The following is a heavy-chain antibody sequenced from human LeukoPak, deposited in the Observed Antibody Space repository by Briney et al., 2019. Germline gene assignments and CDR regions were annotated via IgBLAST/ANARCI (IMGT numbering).Heavy chain of an antibody. Sequence: GGSLRLSCAASGFTFSDYYMSWIRQAPGKGLEWASYISSSGSTIYYADSVKGRFTISRDNAKNSLYLQMNSLRAEDTAVYYCVREGIVATISTWYYYGMDVWGQGTTVTVSS. CDR3: VREGIVATISTWYYYGMDV. V-gene: IGHV3-11*01. D-gene: IGHD5-12*01. J-gene: IGHJ6*02. CDR2: ISSSGSTI. CDR1: GFTFSDYY.